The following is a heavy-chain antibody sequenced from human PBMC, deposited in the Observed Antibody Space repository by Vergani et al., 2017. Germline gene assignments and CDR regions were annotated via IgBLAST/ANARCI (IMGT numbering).Heavy chain of an antibody. CDR1: GFTFDDYA. V-gene: IGHV3-9*01. J-gene: IGHJ3*02. Sequence: EVQLLESGGGLVQPGGSLRLSCAASGFTFDDYAMHWVRQAPGKGPEWVSGISWNSGSIGYADSVKGRFTISRDNAKNSLYLQMNSLRAEDTALYYCAKDRGDYDAFDIWGQGTMVTVSS. D-gene: IGHD4-17*01. CDR3: AKDRGDYDAFDI. CDR2: ISWNSGSI.